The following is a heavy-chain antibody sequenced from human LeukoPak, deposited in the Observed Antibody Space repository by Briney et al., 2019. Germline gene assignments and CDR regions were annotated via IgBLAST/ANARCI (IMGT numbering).Heavy chain of an antibody. CDR3: ARAGRDSSSWPYYFDY. V-gene: IGHV1-18*01. CDR1: GYTFTSYG. CDR2: ISAYNGNT. Sequence: ASVKVSCKASGYTFTSYGISWVRQAPGQGLEWMGWISAYNGNTNYAQKLQGRVTMTTDTSTSTAYMELRSLRSDDTAAYYCARAGRDSSSWPYYFDYWGQGTLVTVSS. D-gene: IGHD6-13*01. J-gene: IGHJ4*02.